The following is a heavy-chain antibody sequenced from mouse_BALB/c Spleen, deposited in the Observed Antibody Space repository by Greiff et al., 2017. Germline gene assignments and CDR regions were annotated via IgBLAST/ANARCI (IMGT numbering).Heavy chain of an antibody. CDR1: GYTFTDYN. J-gene: IGHJ4*01. CDR2: IYPYNGGT. V-gene: IGHV1S29*02. Sequence: EVQRVESGPELVKPGASVKISCKASGYTFTDYNMHWVKQSHGKSLEWIGYIYPYNGGTGYNQKFKSKATLTVDNSSSTAYMELRSLTSEDSAVYYCARSRRGYPYAMDYWGQGTSVTVSS. D-gene: IGHD2-2*01. CDR3: ARSRRGYPYAMDY.